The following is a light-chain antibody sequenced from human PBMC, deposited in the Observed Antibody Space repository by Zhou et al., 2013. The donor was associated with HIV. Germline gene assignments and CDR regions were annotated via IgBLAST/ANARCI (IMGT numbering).Light chain of an antibody. CDR3: QQYKIYPLT. CDR1: QGIGNY. V-gene: IGKV1-27*01. Sequence: DVQLTQSPSSLSASVGDRVTLSCRASQGIGNYLAWYQQRPGKVPKLLIYATSTLQFGVPSRFSGSGSGTDFTLTISSLQPEDVATYYCQQYKIYPLTFGGGTKVEIK. J-gene: IGKJ4*01. CDR2: ATS.